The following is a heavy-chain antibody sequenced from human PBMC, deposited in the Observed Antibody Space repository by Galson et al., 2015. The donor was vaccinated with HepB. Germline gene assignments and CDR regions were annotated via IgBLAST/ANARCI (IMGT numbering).Heavy chain of an antibody. CDR2: IFYSGNT. J-gene: IGHJ3*02. Sequence: SEPLSLTCSVSGGSVRTHEDFWGGGRQPPGKGLEWIGMIFYSGNTNYNPSLKSRVSISVDTSKNQLSLSLTSVTAADTGVYYCARGLPNWRLRAFDIWGHGPMVPVSS. CDR1: GGSVRTHEDF. D-gene: IGHD3-10*01. CDR3: ARGLPNWRLRAFDI. V-gene: IGHV4-39*01.